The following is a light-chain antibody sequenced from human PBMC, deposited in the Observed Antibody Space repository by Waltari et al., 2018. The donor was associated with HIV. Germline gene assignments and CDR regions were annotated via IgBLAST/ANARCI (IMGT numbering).Light chain of an antibody. CDR3: QQSYVAPPYT. Sequence: DIQMTQSQSSLSASVGATVTINCRASQNINNYLSWYQHQPGKAPKLLINAASSLQSGVPSRFSGSGSGTDFTLTISSLQLEDFATYYCQQSYVAPPYTFGQGTKLEIK. CDR1: QNINNY. J-gene: IGKJ2*01. V-gene: IGKV1-39*01. CDR2: AAS.